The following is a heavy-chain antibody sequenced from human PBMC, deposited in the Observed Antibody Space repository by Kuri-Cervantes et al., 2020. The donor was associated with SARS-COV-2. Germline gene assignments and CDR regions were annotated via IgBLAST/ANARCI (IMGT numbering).Heavy chain of an antibody. D-gene: IGHD3-9*01. V-gene: IGHV4-59*01. J-gene: IGHJ4*02. CDR3: AREKLRYFDWSKPPTPEYYFDY. Sequence: GSLRLSCTVSGGSISSYYWSWIRQPPGKGLEWIGYIYYSGSTNYNPSLKSRVTISVDTSKNQFSLKLSSVTAADTAVYYCAREKLRYFDWSKPPTPEYYFDYWGQGTLVTVSS. CDR2: IYYSGST. CDR1: GGSISSYY.